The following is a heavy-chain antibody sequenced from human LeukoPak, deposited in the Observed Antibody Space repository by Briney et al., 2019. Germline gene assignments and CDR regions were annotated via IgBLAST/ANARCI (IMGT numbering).Heavy chain of an antibody. CDR3: ARRSVAGTYYFEY. J-gene: IGHJ4*02. V-gene: IGHV3-23*01. D-gene: IGHD6-19*01. Sequence: GGSLRLSCAASGFTFSTFAMSWVRQAPGKGLEWVSSLSTGGDRTYYVDSVKGRFTISRDNSKNTLYLQMNSLRAEDTALYYCARRSVAGTYYFEYWGQGTLVTVSS. CDR2: LSTGGDRT. CDR1: GFTFSTFA.